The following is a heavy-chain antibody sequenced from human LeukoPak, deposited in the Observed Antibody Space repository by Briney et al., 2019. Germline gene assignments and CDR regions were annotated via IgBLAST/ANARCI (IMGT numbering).Heavy chain of an antibody. CDR1: GFTFSDYY. D-gene: IGHD2-2*01. CDR2: ISSSGSTI. CDR3: ARVGCSSTSCYFSYYYMDV. Sequence: PGGSLRLSCAASGFTFSDYYMSWIRQAPGKGLEWVSYISSSGSTIYYADSVKGRFTISRDNAKNSLYLQMNSLRAEDTAVYYCARVGCSSTSCYFSYYYMDVWGKGTTVTISS. V-gene: IGHV3-11*01. J-gene: IGHJ6*03.